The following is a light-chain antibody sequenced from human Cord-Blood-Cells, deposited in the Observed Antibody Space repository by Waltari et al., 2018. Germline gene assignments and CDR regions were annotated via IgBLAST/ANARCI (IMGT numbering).Light chain of an antibody. Sequence: QSALTQPASVSGSPGQSITISCTGTSSDVGSYNLVSWYQQHPGKAPKRMIYEVSKRPSGVSNRFSGSKSGNTASLTIAGLRAEDEADYYCCSYAGSSTHYVFGTGTKVTVL. CDR3: CSYAGSSTHYV. CDR2: EVS. CDR1: SSDVGSYNL. J-gene: IGLJ1*01. V-gene: IGLV2-23*02.